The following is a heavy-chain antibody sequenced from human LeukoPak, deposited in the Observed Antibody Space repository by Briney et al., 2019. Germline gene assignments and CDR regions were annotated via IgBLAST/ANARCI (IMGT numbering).Heavy chain of an antibody. V-gene: IGHV1-69*13. D-gene: IGHD1/OR15-1a*01. CDR3: ARRGGHPHEQLDY. J-gene: IGHJ4*02. Sequence: GASVKVSCKASGGTFSSYAISWVRQAPGQGLEWMGGIIPIFGTANYAQKFQGRVTITADESTSTAYMELSSLRSEDTAVYYCARRGGHPHEQLDYGGQGTLATVSA. CDR2: IIPIFGTA. CDR1: GGTFSSYA.